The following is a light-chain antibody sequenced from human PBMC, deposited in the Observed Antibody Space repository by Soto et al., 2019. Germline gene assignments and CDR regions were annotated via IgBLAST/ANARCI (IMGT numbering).Light chain of an antibody. CDR1: QTISTY. Sequence: DIQMTQSPSSLSASVGDRVTITCRASQTISTYLNWYQQHPGKAPKLLIYTASNLESGVPSRFSGSGSGTDFTLTISSLQPEDSAAYYCLQDYNYPFTFGQGTKV. J-gene: IGKJ2*01. CDR2: TAS. CDR3: LQDYNYPFT. V-gene: IGKV1-39*01.